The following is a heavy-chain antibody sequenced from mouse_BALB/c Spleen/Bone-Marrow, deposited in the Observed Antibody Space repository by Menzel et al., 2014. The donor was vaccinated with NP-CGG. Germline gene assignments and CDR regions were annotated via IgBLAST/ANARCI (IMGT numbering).Heavy chain of an antibody. D-gene: IGHD2-1*01. CDR3: SREKIYGNYLWYFDV. J-gene: IGHJ1*01. CDR2: IHPNSGNT. V-gene: IGHV1S130*01. CDR1: GYTFTSSW. Sequence: QVQLQQSGSVLVRPGAAVTLSCKASGYTFTSSWMHWAKQRPGQGLEWIGEIHPNSGNTNYHEKFKGKATLTVDTSSSTAYVDLSSLTSEDPAVYYCSREKIYGNYLWYFDVWGAGTTVTVSS.